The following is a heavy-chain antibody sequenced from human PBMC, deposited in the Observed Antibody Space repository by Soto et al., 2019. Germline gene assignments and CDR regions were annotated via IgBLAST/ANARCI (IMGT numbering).Heavy chain of an antibody. CDR2: IIPIFGTA. CDR3: ASNGPGYSYGSGYYFDY. J-gene: IGHJ4*02. D-gene: IGHD5-18*01. CDR1: GGTFSSYA. Sequence: ASVKVSCKASGGTFSSYAISWVRQAPGQGLEWMGGIIPIFGTANYAQKFQGRVTITADESTSTAYMELSSLRSEDTAVYYCASNGPGYSYGSGYYFDYWGQGTLVTVSS. V-gene: IGHV1-69*13.